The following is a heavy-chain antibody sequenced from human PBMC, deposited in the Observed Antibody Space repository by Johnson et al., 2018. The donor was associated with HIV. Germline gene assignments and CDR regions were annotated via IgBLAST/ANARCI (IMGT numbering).Heavy chain of an antibody. J-gene: IGHJ3*02. CDR2: ISYDGSNK. Sequence: QVQLVESGGGVVQPGRSLRLSCAASGFTFSSYAMHWVRQAPGKGLEWVAVISYDGSNKYYADSVKGRFTISRDNSKNTLYLQMNSLRAEDTAVYYCAGGYCSGGSCYSEYAFDIWGQGTMVTVSS. D-gene: IGHD2-15*01. CDR3: AGGYCSGGSCYSEYAFDI. V-gene: IGHV3-30-3*01. CDR1: GFTFSSYA.